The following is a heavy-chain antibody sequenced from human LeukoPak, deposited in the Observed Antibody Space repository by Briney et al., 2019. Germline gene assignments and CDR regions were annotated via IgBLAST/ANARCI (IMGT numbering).Heavy chain of an antibody. J-gene: IGHJ4*02. D-gene: IGHD3-22*01. CDR2: ISSSGSTI. V-gene: IGHV3-11*01. Sequence: SGGSLRLSCAASGFTFSDYYMSWIRQAPGKGLEWVSYISSSGSTIYYADSVKGRFTISRDNAKNSLYLQMNSLRAEDTTVYYCARDPLYYDSSGYSYWGQGTLVTVSS. CDR3: ARDPLYYDSSGYSY. CDR1: GFTFSDYY.